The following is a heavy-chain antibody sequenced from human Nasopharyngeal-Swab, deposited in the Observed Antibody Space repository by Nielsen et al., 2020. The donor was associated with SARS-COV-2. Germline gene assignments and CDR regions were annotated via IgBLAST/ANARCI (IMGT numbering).Heavy chain of an antibody. D-gene: IGHD2-2*01. J-gene: IGHJ4*02. CDR3: ARSMYCSSTSCRYYFDY. CDR1: GGSFSSAGYF. CDR2: IYYSGST. Sequence: SETLSLTCIVSGGSFSSAGYFWTWIRQHPGKGLEWIGYIYYSGSTYYNPSLKSRVTISVDTSKNHFSLKLSSVTATDTAVYFCARSMYCSSTSCRYYFDYWGQGTLVTVSS. V-gene: IGHV4-31*03.